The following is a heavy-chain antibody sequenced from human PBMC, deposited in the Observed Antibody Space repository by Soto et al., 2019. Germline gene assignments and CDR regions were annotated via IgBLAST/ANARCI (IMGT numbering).Heavy chain of an antibody. V-gene: IGHV4-34*01. CDR2: INHSGST. J-gene: IGHJ6*02. CDR1: GGSFSGYY. Sequence: PSETLSLTCAVYGGSFSGYYWTWIRQPPGTGLEWIGEINHSGSTNYNPSLKSRVTISVDTSKNQFSLNLTSVTAADTAVYYCARTLQDYGMDVWGQGTTVTVPS. CDR3: ARTLQDYGMDV.